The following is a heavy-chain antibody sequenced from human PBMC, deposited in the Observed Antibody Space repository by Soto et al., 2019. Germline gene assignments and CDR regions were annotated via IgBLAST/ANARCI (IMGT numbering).Heavy chain of an antibody. CDR3: ARDPFLDYDYVWGSYRYAGRGVSTNGFDP. CDR1: GFTFSSYW. Sequence: EVQLVESGGGLVQPGGSLRLSCAASGFTFSSYWMHWVRQAPGKGLVWVSRINSDGSSTSYADSVKGRFTISRDNAKKTLYLQMNSLRAEDTAVYYCARDPFLDYDYVWGSYRYAGRGVSTNGFDPWGQGTLVTVSS. D-gene: IGHD3-16*02. CDR2: INSDGSST. V-gene: IGHV3-74*01. J-gene: IGHJ5*02.